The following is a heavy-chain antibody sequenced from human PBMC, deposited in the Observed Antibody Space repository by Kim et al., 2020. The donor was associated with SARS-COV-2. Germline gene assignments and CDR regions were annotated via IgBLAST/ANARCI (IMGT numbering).Heavy chain of an antibody. J-gene: IGHJ6*03. Sequence: GGSLRLSCAASGFTFGDYAMHWVRQAPGKGLEWVSGISWNSGSIGYADSVKGRFTISRDNAKNSLYLQMNSLRAEDTALYYCAKGGQPQLYYYYYMDVWGKGTTVTVSS. D-gene: IGHD5-18*01. V-gene: IGHV3-9*01. CDR2: ISWNSGSI. CDR3: AKGGQPQLYYYYYMDV. CDR1: GFTFGDYA.